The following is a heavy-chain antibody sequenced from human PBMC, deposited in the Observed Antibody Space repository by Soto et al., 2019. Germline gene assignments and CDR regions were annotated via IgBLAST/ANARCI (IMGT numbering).Heavy chain of an antibody. CDR3: AGGSQGGLLQDL. Sequence: GGSLRLSCAASGFTFSSYAMSWVRQAPGKGLEWVSYISSSGSTIYYADSVKGRFTISRDNAKNSLYLQMNSLRAEDTAVYYCAGGSQGGLLQDLWGQGTLVTVSS. CDR2: ISSSGSTI. D-gene: IGHD2-15*01. V-gene: IGHV3-48*03. CDR1: GFTFSSYA. J-gene: IGHJ4*02.